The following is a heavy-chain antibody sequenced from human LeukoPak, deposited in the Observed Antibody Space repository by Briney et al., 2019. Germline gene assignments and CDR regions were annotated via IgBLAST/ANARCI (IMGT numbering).Heavy chain of an antibody. CDR3: AKDREWQLFDY. CDR1: GFTFVDCA. D-gene: IGHD1-1*01. V-gene: IGHV3-9*01. J-gene: IGHJ4*01. CDR2: ISRNSGRI. Sequence: SLRLSGAASGFTFVDCAMHGVRRAPGRGLECVSSISRNSGRIAYADSGKGRFTTSRDNAKNSLYWELNSLRAENTGVCFCAKDREWQLFDYWGQGTLVTVPS.